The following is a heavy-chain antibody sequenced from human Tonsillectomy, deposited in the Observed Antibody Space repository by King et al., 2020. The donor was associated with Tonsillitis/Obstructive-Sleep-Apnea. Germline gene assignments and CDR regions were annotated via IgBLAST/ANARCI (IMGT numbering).Heavy chain of an antibody. CDR2: IYWYDDK. V-gene: IGHV2-5*01. D-gene: IGHD4-17*01. J-gene: IGHJ5*02. Sequence: TLKESGPTLVKPTQTLTLTCTFSGFSLSTSGVGVGWIRQPPGKALEWLALIYWYDDKRYSPSLKSRLTITKDTSKNQVVLTMTNMDPVDTATYYCAHTPRRYGDYRNWFDPWGQGTLVTVSS. CDR1: GFSLSTSGVG. CDR3: AHTPRRYGDYRNWFDP.